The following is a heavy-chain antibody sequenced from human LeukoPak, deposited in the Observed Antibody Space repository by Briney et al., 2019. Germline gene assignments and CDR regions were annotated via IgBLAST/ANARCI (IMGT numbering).Heavy chain of an antibody. J-gene: IGHJ4*02. V-gene: IGHV4-39*01. CDR1: GGSISGSSYY. D-gene: IGHD3-10*01. CDR3: ARSGSGTYFVDY. Sequence: SETLSLTCTVSGGSISGSSYYWGWIRQPPGKGLEWIGSIYFSGSTYYNPSLKSRVTISVDTSNNQFSLTLSSVTAADTAVYYCARSGSGTYFVDYWGQGTLVTVSS. CDR2: IYFSGST.